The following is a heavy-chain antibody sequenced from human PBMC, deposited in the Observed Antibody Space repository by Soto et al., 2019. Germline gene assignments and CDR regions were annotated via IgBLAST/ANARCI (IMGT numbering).Heavy chain of an antibody. CDR1: GFTFSTYA. D-gene: IGHD3-10*01. J-gene: IGHJ4*02. V-gene: IGHV3-23*01. CDR2: ITGSGGNT. CDR3: AKRASGSYFDY. Sequence: PGGSLRLSCAASGFTFSTYAMSWVRQAPGKGLEWVSAITGSGGNTYYADSVKGRFTISRDNSKNKLYLQMNSLRAEDTAVYYCAKRASGSYFDYWSQGTLVTVSS.